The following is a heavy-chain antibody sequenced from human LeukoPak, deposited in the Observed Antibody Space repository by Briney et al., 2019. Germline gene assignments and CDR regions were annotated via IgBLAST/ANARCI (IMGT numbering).Heavy chain of an antibody. CDR3: ATIGSENISWSRTSRVDAFDI. D-gene: IGHD6-6*01. Sequence: GGSLRLSCAASGFTFSSYAMSWVRQAPGKGLEWVSAISSIGGSTYYADSVKGRFTISRDNSKHTLYLQMNSLRAEDTAVYYCATIGSENISWSRTSRVDAFDIWGQGTMVTVSS. J-gene: IGHJ3*02. CDR2: ISSIGGST. CDR1: GFTFSSYA. V-gene: IGHV3-23*01.